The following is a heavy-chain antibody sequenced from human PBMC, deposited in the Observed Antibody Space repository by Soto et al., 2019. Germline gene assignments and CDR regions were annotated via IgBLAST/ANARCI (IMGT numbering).Heavy chain of an antibody. V-gene: IGHV4-4*02. J-gene: IGHJ4*02. CDR3: ARLDLTYYLDY. CDR2: IYHSGST. Sequence: SETLSLTGAVSGGSISSSNWWSWVRQPPGKGLEWIGEIYHSGSTNYNPSLKSRVTISVDKSKNQFSLKLSSVTAADTAVYYCARLDLTYYLDYWGQGALFTVSS. CDR1: GGSISSSNW. D-gene: IGHD3-3*01.